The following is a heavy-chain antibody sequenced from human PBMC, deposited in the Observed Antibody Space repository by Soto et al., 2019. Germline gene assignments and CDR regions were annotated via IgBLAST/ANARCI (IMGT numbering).Heavy chain of an antibody. CDR1: GGSISSYY. D-gene: IGHD4-17*01. CDR2: VFYSGST. V-gene: IGHV4-59*01. J-gene: IGHJ4*02. CDR3: ARVYGDYLDY. Sequence: QVQLQESGPGLVKPSETLSLTCTVSGGSISSYYWSWIRQPPGKGLEWIGYVFYSGSTNYNLSLKSRVSISVDTSKNQFSLQLSSVTAADTAVYYCARVYGDYLDYWGQGTLVTVPS.